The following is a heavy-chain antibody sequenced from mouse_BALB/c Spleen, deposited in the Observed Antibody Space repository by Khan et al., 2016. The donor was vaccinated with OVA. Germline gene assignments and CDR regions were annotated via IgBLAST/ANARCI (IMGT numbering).Heavy chain of an antibody. V-gene: IGHV3-2*02. CDR2: ISYSGST. CDR3: ARDGSRYNYAMDY. J-gene: IGHJ4*01. Sequence: EVQLVESGPGLVKPSQSLSLTCTVTGYSITSDYAWNWIRQFPGNKLEWMGYISYSGSTNYNPARKSRISITRDTSKNQFFLQLNSVTTEDTATYYCARDGSRYNYAMDYWGQGTSVTVSS. CDR1: GYSITSDYA. D-gene: IGHD2-3*01.